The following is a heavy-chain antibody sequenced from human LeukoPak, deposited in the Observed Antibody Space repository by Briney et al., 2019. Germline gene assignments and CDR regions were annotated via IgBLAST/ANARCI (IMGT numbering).Heavy chain of an antibody. D-gene: IGHD1-14*01. CDR3: AKRTAKTEFDY. Sequence: DSVKGRFTISRDNSKNTLYLEMNSLRAEDTAVYYCAKRTAKTEFDYWGQGALVTVSS. V-gene: IGHV3-30*02. J-gene: IGHJ4*02.